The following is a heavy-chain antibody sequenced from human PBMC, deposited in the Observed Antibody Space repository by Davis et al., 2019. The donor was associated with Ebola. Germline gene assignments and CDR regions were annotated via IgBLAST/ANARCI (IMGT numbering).Heavy chain of an antibody. V-gene: IGHV1-69*13. CDR3: ARTRGVRFLEWLLYGWFDP. CDR1: GGTFSSYA. J-gene: IGHJ5*02. D-gene: IGHD3-3*01. Sequence: AASVKVSCKASGGTFSSYAISWVRQAPGQGLEWMGGIIPIFGTANYAQKFQGRVTITADESTSTAYMELSSLRSEDTAVYYCARTRGVRFLEWLLYGWFDPWGQGTLVTVSS. CDR2: IIPIFGTA.